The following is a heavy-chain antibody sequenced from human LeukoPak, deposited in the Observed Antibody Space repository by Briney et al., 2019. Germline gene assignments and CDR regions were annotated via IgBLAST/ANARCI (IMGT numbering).Heavy chain of an antibody. CDR3: ARDTGYCSGGSCYFVDWFDP. D-gene: IGHD2-15*01. CDR2: IYTSGST. Sequence: SETLSLTCTVSGGSISSYYWSWIRQPAGKGLEWIGRIYTSGSTNYNPSLKSRVTMSVDTSKNQFFLKLSSVTAADTAVYYCARDTGYCSGGSCYFVDWFDPWGQGTLVTVSS. V-gene: IGHV4-4*07. J-gene: IGHJ5*02. CDR1: GGSISSYY.